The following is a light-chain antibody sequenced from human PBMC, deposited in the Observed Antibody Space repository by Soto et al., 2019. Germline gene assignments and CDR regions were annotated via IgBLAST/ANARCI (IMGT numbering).Light chain of an antibody. J-gene: IGLJ1*01. CDR3: SSYTSTSTPCV. CDR2: EVS. Sequence: QSALTQPASASGSPGQSITISCTGTSSDVGGYNYVSWYQQHPGKAPKLIIYEVSHRPSGASNHFSGYKSGNTASLTISGLQPEDEADYYCSSYTSTSTPCVFGTGTKLTVL. V-gene: IGLV2-14*01. CDR1: SSDVGGYNY.